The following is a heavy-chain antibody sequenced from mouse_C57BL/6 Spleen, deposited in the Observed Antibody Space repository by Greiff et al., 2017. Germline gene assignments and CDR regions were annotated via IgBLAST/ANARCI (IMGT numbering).Heavy chain of an antibody. V-gene: IGHV1-53*01. D-gene: IGHD2-4*01. CDR2: INPSNGGT. CDR1: GYTFTSYW. Sequence: QVQLQQSGTELVKPGASVKLSCKASGYTFTSYWMHWVKQRPGQGLEWIGNINPSNGGTNYNEKFKSKATLTVDKSSSTAYMQLSSLTSEDSAVYYCAREGYDYAWFAYWGQGTLVTVSA. J-gene: IGHJ3*01. CDR3: AREGYDYAWFAY.